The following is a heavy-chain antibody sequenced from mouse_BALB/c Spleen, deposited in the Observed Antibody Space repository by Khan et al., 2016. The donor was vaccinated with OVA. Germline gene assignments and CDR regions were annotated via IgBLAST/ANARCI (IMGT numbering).Heavy chain of an antibody. J-gene: IGHJ3*01. CDR1: GFTFSTYG. CDR3: ARLAYYNTSEGFAY. CDR2: ISSGGHYT. V-gene: IGHV5-6*01. D-gene: IGHD1-1*01. Sequence: EVELVESGGDLVKPGASLKLSCAASGFTFSTYGMSLVRQTPDMRLEWVATISSGGHYTYYPDSVKGRFTISRDNAKNTLYLKMISRKTAEAAIYYCARLAYYNTSEGFAYWGQGTLVTVSA.